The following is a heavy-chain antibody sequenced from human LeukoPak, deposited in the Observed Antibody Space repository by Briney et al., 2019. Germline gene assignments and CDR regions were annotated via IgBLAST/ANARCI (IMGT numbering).Heavy chain of an antibody. CDR3: ATDPAGGNSVY. J-gene: IGHJ4*02. D-gene: IGHD2-15*01. CDR1: GFTFSSYA. CDR2: ISGSGCST. Sequence: PGGSLRLSCAASGFTFSSYAMSWVRQARGKGLEWVSAISGSGCSTFYADSVKGRFTTSRDNSKNTLYLQMNSLRAEDTAVYYCATDPAGGNSVYWGQGTLVTVSS. V-gene: IGHV3-23*01.